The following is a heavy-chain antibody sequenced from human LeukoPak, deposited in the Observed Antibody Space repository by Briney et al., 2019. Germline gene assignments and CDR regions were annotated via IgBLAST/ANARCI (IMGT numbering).Heavy chain of an antibody. CDR2: ISYDGSNK. CDR1: GFTFSSYA. Sequence: AGGSLRLSCAASGFTFSSYAMHWVRQAPGKGLEWVAVISYDGSNKYYADSVKGRFTISRDNSKNTLYLQVNSLRAEDTAVYYCARSSDDSSGYHFDYWGQGTLVTVSS. D-gene: IGHD3-22*01. V-gene: IGHV3-30-3*01. CDR3: ARSSDDSSGYHFDY. J-gene: IGHJ4*02.